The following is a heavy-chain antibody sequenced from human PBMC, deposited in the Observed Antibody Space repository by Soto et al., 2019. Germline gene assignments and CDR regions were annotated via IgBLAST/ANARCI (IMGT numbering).Heavy chain of an antibody. CDR2: IYSGGST. CDR3: ARVSYYDSSGYGYFDY. D-gene: IGHD3-22*01. V-gene: IGHV3-53*01. CDR1: GFTVSSNY. J-gene: IGHJ4*02. Sequence: PGGSLRLSCAASGFTVSSNYMSWVRQAPGKGLEWVSIIYSGGSTYYADSVKGRFTISRDNSKNTLYLQTNSLRAEDTAVYYCARVSYYDSSGYGYFDYWGQGTLVTVSS.